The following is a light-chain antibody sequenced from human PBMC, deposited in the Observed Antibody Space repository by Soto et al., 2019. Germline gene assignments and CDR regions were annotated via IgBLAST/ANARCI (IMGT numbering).Light chain of an antibody. CDR2: DVS. J-gene: IGLJ3*02. CDR1: SSDFGGYKY. V-gene: IGLV2-11*01. Sequence: QSVLTQPRSVSGSPGQSVSVSCAGTSSDFGGYKYVSWYQQHPGKAPKLMIFDVSERPSGVPDRFSGSKSGNTASLTISGLRAEDEADYFCCSYVGGWVFXGGTQMTVL. CDR3: CSYVGGWV.